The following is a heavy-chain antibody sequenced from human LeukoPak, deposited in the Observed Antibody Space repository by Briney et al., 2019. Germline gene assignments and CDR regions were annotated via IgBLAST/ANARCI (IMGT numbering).Heavy chain of an antibody. J-gene: IGHJ6*03. Sequence: GALVKVSCKASGYTFTSYDINWVRQATGQGLEWMGWMNPNSGNTGYAQKFQSRVTITRSTSISTAYMELSSLRSEDTAVYYCARGRGGAITGYYMDVWGKGTTVTVSS. CDR2: MNPNSGNT. V-gene: IGHV1-8*01. D-gene: IGHD3-16*02. CDR1: GYTFTSYD. CDR3: ARGRGGAITGYYMDV.